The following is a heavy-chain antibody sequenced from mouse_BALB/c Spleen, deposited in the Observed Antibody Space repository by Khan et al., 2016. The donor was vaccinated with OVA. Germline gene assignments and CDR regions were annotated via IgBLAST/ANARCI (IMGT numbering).Heavy chain of an antibody. CDR2: INPSSSYP. Sequence: QVQLKQSGAELARPEASVKMSCKASGYTFTSYTMHWVKQRPGQGLEWIGYINPSSSYPNYNQKFKDKATLTADKSSSTAYMQLSSLTSEDSAVYYCTREGAYYRSDGWFAYWGQGTLVTVSA. CDR1: GYTFTSYT. CDR3: TREGAYYRSDGWFAY. D-gene: IGHD2-14*01. J-gene: IGHJ3*01. V-gene: IGHV1-4*01.